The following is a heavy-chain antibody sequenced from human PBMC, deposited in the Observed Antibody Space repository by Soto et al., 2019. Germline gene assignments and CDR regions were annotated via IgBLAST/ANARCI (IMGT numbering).Heavy chain of an antibody. CDR3: ARGVWLMGGGKNYYFYYMDV. CDR1: GGTLSSYT. Sequence: QVQLVQSGAEVKKPGSSVRVSCKPSGGTLSSYTFNWVRQAPGQGLEWMGRIIPILNITNYAQKFRGRVTIAADKSTSTAYMELSSLRSDDSAIYYCARGVWLMGGGKNYYFYYMDVWGKGTTVTVSS. J-gene: IGHJ6*03. D-gene: IGHD6-19*01. CDR2: IIPILNIT. V-gene: IGHV1-69*02.